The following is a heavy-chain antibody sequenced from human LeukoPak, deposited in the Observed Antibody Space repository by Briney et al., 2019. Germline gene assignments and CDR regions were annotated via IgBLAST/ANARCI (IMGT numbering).Heavy chain of an antibody. CDR1: GFTFSSYA. CDR3: AKDIVNGGPRGYFDY. D-gene: IGHD4-23*01. J-gene: IGHJ4*02. CDR2: ISGGGGTT. Sequence: GGSLRLSCAASGFTFSSYAMSWVRQAPGKGLEWVSLISGGGGTTYYADSVKGRFTISRDKSMSTVYLQMYSLRAEDTAVYYCAKDIVNGGPRGYFDYWGQGTLVTVSS. V-gene: IGHV3-23*01.